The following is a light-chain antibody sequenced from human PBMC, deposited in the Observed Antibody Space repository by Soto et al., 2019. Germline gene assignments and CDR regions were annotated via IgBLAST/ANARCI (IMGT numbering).Light chain of an antibody. CDR1: QGISSA. J-gene: IGKJ5*01. CDR2: DAS. V-gene: IGKV1-13*02. Sequence: AIQLTQSPCSLSASVGDRVTITCRASQGISSALAWYQQKPGKAPKLLIYDASSLESGVPSRFSGSGSGTDFTLTISSLQPEDFATYYCQQFNSYRITFGQGTRLEIK. CDR3: QQFNSYRIT.